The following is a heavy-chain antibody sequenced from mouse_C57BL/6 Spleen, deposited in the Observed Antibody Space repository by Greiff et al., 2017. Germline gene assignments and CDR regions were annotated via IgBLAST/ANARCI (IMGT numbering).Heavy chain of an antibody. D-gene: IGHD2-4*01. CDR3: ARKKTIYYDYDGYFDV. CDR2: IYPGDGDT. J-gene: IGHJ1*03. Sequence: VKLMESGAELVKPGASVKISCKASGYAFSSYWMNWVKQRPGKGLEWIGQIYPGDGDTNYNGKFKGKATLTADKSSSTAYMQLSSLTSEDSAVYFCARKKTIYYDYDGYFDVWGTGTTVTVSS. V-gene: IGHV1-80*01. CDR1: GYAFSSYW.